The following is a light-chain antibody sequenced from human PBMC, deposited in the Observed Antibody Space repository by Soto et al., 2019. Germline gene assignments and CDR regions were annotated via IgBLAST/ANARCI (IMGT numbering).Light chain of an antibody. CDR2: DAS. J-gene: IGKJ4*01. CDR3: QQLNTYSS. V-gene: IGKV1-9*01. Sequence: DIQLTQSPSFLSASVGDRVTITCRASQGINTYLAWYQQKLGKAPKVLIYDASKLHSGVPSRFSGSRSGTEFTLTISSLQPEDFATYFCQQLNTYSSFGGGTKVDIK. CDR1: QGINTY.